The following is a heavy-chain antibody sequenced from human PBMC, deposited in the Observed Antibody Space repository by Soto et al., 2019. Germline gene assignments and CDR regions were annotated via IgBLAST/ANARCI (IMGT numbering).Heavy chain of an antibody. CDR3: ARDHCSSTNCYTAVDY. V-gene: IGHV1-18*04. CDR1: GYTFTSYG. J-gene: IGHJ4*02. Sequence: QVQLVQSGAEVENPGASVKVSCKASGYTFTSYGISWVRQAPGQGLEWMGWISAYNGNTNYAQKLQGRVTMTTDTSTSIAYMELRSLRSDDTAVYYCARDHCSSTNCYTAVDYWGQGTLVTVSS. D-gene: IGHD2-2*02. CDR2: ISAYNGNT.